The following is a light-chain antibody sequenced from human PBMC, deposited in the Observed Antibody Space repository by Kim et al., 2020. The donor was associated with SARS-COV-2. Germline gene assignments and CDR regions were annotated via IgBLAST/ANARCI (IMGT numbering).Light chain of an antibody. V-gene: IGKV1-9*01. Sequence: AAVGDRVTSTCRASQGISSYLALYQQKPGRAPNLLIYAASTLQSGVPSRFSGSGSGTDFTLTISSLQPEDFATYYCQQLNSYPITFGQGTRLEIK. CDR2: AAS. CDR3: QQLNSYPIT. CDR1: QGISSY. J-gene: IGKJ5*01.